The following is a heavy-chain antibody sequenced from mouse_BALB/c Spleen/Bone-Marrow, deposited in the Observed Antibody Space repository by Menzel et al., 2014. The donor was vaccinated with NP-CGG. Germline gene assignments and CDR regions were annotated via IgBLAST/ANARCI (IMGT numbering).Heavy chain of an antibody. CDR3: ARWGDDGTFDY. CDR1: GYTFTSYW. D-gene: IGHD2-12*01. V-gene: IGHV1-7*01. CDR2: INPSTGYT. J-gene: IGHJ2*01. Sequence: HVQLQQSGAELAKPGASVKMSCKASGYTFTSYWMHWVKQRPGQGLEWIGYINPSTGYTEYNQKFKDKATLTADKSSSTAFMQLSSVTSEDSAVYYCARWGDDGTFDYWGQGTTLTVSS.